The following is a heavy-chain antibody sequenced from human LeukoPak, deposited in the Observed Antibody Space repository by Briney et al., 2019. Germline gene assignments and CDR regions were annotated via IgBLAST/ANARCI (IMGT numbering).Heavy chain of an antibody. D-gene: IGHD4-23*01. CDR1: GGTFSSYA. CDR2: IIPILGIA. Sequence: SEKVSCKASGGTFSSYAISWVRQDPGQGLEWMGRIIPILGIANYAQKFQGRVTITADKSTSTAYMDLSSLRSEDTAVYYCARVGMTTVVTPFDYWGQGTLVTVSS. V-gene: IGHV1-69*04. CDR3: ARVGMTTVVTPFDY. J-gene: IGHJ4*02.